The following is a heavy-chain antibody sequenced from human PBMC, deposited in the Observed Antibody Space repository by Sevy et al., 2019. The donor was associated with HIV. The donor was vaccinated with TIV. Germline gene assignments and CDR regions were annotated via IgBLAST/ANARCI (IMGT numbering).Heavy chain of an antibody. CDR1: GFTFSTYS. D-gene: IGHD3-22*01. J-gene: IGHJ3*02. CDR2: ISSSRTYI. Sequence: GGSLRLSCAVSGFTFSTYSMSWVRQAPGKGLEWVSSISSSRTYIYYADSVKGRFTISRDNTKKSLYLQMNSLRAEDTAVYYCARGWDFYDSSGSRYGFDIWGQGTMVTVSS. V-gene: IGHV3-21*01. CDR3: ARGWDFYDSSGSRYGFDI.